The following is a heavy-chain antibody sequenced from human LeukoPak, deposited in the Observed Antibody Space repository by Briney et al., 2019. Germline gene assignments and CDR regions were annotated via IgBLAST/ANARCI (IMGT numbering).Heavy chain of an antibody. CDR1: GGAFSSYA. CDR3: AREATVITSAPYYYYYYMDV. CDR2: IIPIFGTA. D-gene: IGHD4-11*01. J-gene: IGHJ6*03. V-gene: IGHV1-69*13. Sequence: SVKVSCKASGGAFSSYAISWVRQAPGQGLEWMGGIIPIFGTANYAQKFQGRVTITAGESTSTAYMEPSSLSSEDTAVNYCAREATVITSAPYYYYYYMDVWGKGTTVTVSS.